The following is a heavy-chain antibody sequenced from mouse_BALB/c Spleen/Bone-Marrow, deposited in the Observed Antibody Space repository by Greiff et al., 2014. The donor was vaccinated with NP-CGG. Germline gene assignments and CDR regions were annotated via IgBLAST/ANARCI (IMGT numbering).Heavy chain of an antibody. D-gene: IGHD2-12*01. J-gene: IGHJ4*01. V-gene: IGHV1-62-2*01. Sequence: QVHVKQSGAELVKPGTSVNLSCKASGYTFTDYIIHWVKQRSGQGLEWIGWFYPGSGSIKYNEKFKDKATLTADKSSNTVYMELSRLTSEDPAVYFCARHEDLDIRRRLSAMDYWGQGTSVTVSS. CDR2: FYPGSGSI. CDR3: ARHEDLDIRRRLSAMDY. CDR1: GYTFTDYI.